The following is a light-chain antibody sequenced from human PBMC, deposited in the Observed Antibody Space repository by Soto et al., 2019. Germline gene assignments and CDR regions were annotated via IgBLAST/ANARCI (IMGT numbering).Light chain of an antibody. CDR3: QQFNNWPRT. V-gene: IGKV3-15*01. CDR1: QSVSSK. Sequence: EIAMTQSPATLSVSPGERATLSCRASQSVSSKLAWYQQKPVQAPRLLIYDASTRATGIPARFSGSGSGTEFTLTISSLQSEDFAVYYCQQFNNWPRTFGQGTKVEIK. CDR2: DAS. J-gene: IGKJ1*01.